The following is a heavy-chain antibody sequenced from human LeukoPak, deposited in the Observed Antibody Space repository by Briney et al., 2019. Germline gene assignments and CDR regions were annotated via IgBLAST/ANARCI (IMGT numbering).Heavy chain of an antibody. CDR1: GGSISGSSYY. D-gene: IGHD6-19*01. J-gene: IGHJ4*02. CDR2: IYYSGST. V-gene: IGHV4-39*07. CDR3: AREDISSGWPYFDY. Sequence: SETLSLTCTVSGGSISGSSYYWGWIRQPPGKGLEWIGSIYYSGSTNYNPSLKSRVTISVDTSKNQFSLKLSSVTAADTAVYYCAREDISSGWPYFDYWGQGTLVTVSS.